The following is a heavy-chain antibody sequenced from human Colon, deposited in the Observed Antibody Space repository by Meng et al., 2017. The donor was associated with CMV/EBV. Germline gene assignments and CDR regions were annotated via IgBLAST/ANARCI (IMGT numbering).Heavy chain of an antibody. CDR1: GFTSSSFG. Sequence: GESLKISCAASGFTSSSFGMNWVRRAPGKGLEWVAKTNEDGSDKYYVDSVKGRFTIFRDNAKNSVYLQMNSLRAEDTAVYYCASTGPLYGLYFCYWGQGTLVTVSS. V-gene: IGHV3-7*01. D-gene: IGHD2-8*01. CDR2: TNEDGSDK. CDR3: ASTGPLYGLYFCY. J-gene: IGHJ4*02.